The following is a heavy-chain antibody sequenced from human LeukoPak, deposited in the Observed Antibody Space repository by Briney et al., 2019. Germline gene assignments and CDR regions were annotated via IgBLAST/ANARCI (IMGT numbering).Heavy chain of an antibody. CDR2: ISSSSYI. J-gene: IGHJ4*02. Sequence: GGSLRLSCAASGFTFSSYSMNWVRQAPGKGLEWVSSISSSSYIYYADSVKGRFTISRDNAKNSLYLQMNSLRAEDTAVYYCARDPTGTTEFSWGQGTLVTVSS. CDR1: GFTFSSYS. CDR3: ARDPTGTTEFS. V-gene: IGHV3-21*01. D-gene: IGHD1-7*01.